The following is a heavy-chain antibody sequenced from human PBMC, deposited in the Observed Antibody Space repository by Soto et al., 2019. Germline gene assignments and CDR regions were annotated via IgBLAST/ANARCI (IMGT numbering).Heavy chain of an antibody. CDR2: IIPIFGTA. Sequence: SVKVSCKASGGTFSSYAISWVRQAPGQGLEWMGGIIPIFGTANYAQKFQGRVTITADKSTSTAYMELSSLRSEDTAVYYCAVTRLGYCSSTSCYTGWFDPWGQGTLVTVSS. J-gene: IGHJ5*02. D-gene: IGHD2-2*02. CDR3: AVTRLGYCSSTSCYTGWFDP. V-gene: IGHV1-69*06. CDR1: GGTFSSYA.